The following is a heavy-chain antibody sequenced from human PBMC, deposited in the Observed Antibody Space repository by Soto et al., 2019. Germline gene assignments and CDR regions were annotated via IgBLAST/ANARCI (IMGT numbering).Heavy chain of an antibody. D-gene: IGHD1-7*01. CDR3: ARGDWNYLYYGMDA. CDR1: GYTFTGYY. V-gene: IGHV1-2*02. Sequence: VSVKVSCKASGYTFTGYYMHWARQAPGQGLEWMGWINPNSGGTNYAQKFQGRVTMTRDTSISTAYMELSRLRSDDTAVYYCARGDWNYLYYGMDAWGQGTTVTVSS. J-gene: IGHJ6*02. CDR2: INPNSGGT.